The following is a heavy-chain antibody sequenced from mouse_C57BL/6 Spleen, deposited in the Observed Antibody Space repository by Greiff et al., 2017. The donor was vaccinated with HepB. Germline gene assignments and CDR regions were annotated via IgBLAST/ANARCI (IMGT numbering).Heavy chain of an antibody. CDR3: APFTTVVAYYFDY. D-gene: IGHD1-1*01. CDR2: IYPRSGNT. Sequence: VQLQQSGAELARPGASVKLSCKASGYTFTSYGISWVKQRTGQGLEWIGEIYPRSGNTYHNEKFKGKATLTADKSSSTAYMELRSLTSEDSAVYFCAPFTTVVAYYFDYWGQGTTLTVSS. V-gene: IGHV1-81*01. J-gene: IGHJ2*01. CDR1: GYTFTSYG.